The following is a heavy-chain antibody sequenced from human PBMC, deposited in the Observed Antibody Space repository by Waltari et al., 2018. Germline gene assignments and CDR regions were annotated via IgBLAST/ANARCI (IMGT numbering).Heavy chain of an antibody. CDR1: GFTFSSYS. Sequence: EVQLVESGGGLVQPGGSLRLSCAASGFTFSSYSMNWVRQAPGKGLEWVSYMSSSSSTIYYADSVKGRFTISRDNAKNSLYLQMNSLRAEDTAVYYCARDAPYFLAEGFDPWGQGTLVTVSS. CDR2: MSSSSSTI. V-gene: IGHV3-48*04. CDR3: ARDAPYFLAEGFDP. D-gene: IGHD3-16*01. J-gene: IGHJ5*02.